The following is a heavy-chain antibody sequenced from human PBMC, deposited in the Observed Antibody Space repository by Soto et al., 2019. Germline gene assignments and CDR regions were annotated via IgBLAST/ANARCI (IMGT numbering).Heavy chain of an antibody. D-gene: IGHD3-10*01. CDR1: GDSVSSNSAA. CDR2: TYYRSKWYN. Sequence: SQTLSLTCAISGDSVSSNSAAWNWIRQSPSRGLEWLGGTYYRSKWYNDYAVSVKSRITINPDTSKNQFSLQLNSVTPEDTAVYYCARDLLHNYYGSGSPFDYWGQGTLVTVSS. J-gene: IGHJ4*02. V-gene: IGHV6-1*01. CDR3: ARDLLHNYYGSGSPFDY.